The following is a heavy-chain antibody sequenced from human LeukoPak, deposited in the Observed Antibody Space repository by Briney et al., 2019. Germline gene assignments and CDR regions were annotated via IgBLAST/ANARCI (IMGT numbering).Heavy chain of an antibody. J-gene: IGHJ4*02. Sequence: ASVKVSCKASGYTFTSYDINWVRQATGQGLEWMGWMNPNSGNTGYAQKFQGRVTMTRNTSISTAYMELSSLRSEDTAVYYYARAFYYDSSGYYYHFDYWGQGTLVTVSS. CDR3: ARAFYYDSSGYYYHFDY. CDR1: GYTFTSYD. V-gene: IGHV1-8*01. CDR2: MNPNSGNT. D-gene: IGHD3-22*01.